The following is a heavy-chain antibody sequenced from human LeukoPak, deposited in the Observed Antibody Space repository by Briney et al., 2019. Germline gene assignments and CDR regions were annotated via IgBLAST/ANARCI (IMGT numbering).Heavy chain of an antibody. CDR1: GGSISSYY. CDR3: ARDRGGSYPGWFDP. V-gene: IGHV4-59*01. Sequence: SETLSLTCTVSGGSISSYYWSWIRQPPGKGLEWIGYIYYSGSTNYNPSLKSRVTISVDTSKNQFSLKLSSVTAADTAVYCCARDRGGSYPGWFDPWGQGTLVTVSS. J-gene: IGHJ5*02. D-gene: IGHD1-26*01. CDR2: IYYSGST.